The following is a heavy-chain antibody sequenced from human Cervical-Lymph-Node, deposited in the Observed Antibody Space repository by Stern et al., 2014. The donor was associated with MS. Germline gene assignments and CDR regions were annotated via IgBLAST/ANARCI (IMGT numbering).Heavy chain of an antibody. CDR1: GGSTSSYY. D-gene: IGHD6-6*01. CDR3: ARGYTTSSGRPDY. CDR2: ISSSGGT. V-gene: IGHV4-59*08. J-gene: IGHJ4*02. Sequence: VQLVESGPGLVKPSETLSLTCTVSGGSTSSYYWSWIRQPPGKGLEWIGYISSSGGTKYNPSLKSRVTISVETSKNQFSLNPSSGTAADTAVYYCARGYTTSSGRPDYWGQGTLVTVSS.